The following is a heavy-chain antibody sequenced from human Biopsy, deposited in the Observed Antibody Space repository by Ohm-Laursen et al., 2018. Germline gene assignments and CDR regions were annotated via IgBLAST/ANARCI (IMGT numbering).Heavy chain of an antibody. V-gene: IGHV3-11*01. D-gene: IGHD3-3*01. CDR3: ARFPDFWSGYYVDS. Sequence: GSRRLSCAASGFTFSDYYMSWIRQAPGKGLEWISYLSSRGSNIYYADSVKGRFTVSRDNANNSLFLQMNSLRAEDTAVYYCARFPDFWSGYYVDSWGQGTLVTVSS. CDR1: GFTFSDYY. CDR2: LSSRGSNI. J-gene: IGHJ4*02.